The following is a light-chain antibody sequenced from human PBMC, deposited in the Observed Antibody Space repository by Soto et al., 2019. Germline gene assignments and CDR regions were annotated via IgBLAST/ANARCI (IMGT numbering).Light chain of an antibody. CDR1: SSDVGGYNY. J-gene: IGLJ2*01. CDR3: SSYGGTNSLKV. Sequence: QSVLTQPPSASGSPGQSVTISCTGTSSDVGGYNYVSWYQQHPGKAPKVMMYEVSKRPSGVPDRFSGSKSGNTASLTVSGLQAEDEADYYCSSYGGTNSLKVFDGGTKLTVL. V-gene: IGLV2-8*01. CDR2: EVS.